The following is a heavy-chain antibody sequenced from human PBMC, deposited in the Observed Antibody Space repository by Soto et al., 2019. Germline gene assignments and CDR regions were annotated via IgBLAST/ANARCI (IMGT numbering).Heavy chain of an antibody. CDR3: ARGQHGLDH. Sequence: QVQLLESGGGVVQPGRSLRLSCAASGFTFSSYPMHWVRQPPGKGLEWVAVVSNDGRNKFYADSVRGRFTISRDNSKNTLYLEMDSLRVEDTAVFYCARGQHGLDHWGQGSLVLVSP. CDR1: GFTFSSYP. CDR2: VSNDGRNK. V-gene: IGHV3-30-3*01. D-gene: IGHD2-8*01. J-gene: IGHJ4*02.